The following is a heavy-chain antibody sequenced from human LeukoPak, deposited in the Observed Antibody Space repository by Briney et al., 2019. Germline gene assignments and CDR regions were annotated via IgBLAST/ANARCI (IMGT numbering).Heavy chain of an antibody. CDR1: GYTFTSYG. J-gene: IGHJ4*02. D-gene: IGHD5-18*01. CDR3: ARDQNVDTAMDLDY. V-gene: IGHV1-18*01. Sequence: GASVKVSCKASGYTFTSYGISWVRQAPGQGLEWMGWISAYNGNTNYAQKLQGRVTMTTDTSTSTAYMELRSLRSDDTAVYYCARDQNVDTAMDLDYWGQGTLVTVSS. CDR2: ISAYNGNT.